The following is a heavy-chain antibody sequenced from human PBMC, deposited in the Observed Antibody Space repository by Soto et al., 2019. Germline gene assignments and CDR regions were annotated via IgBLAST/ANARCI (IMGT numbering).Heavy chain of an antibody. CDR3: ARYHDDGDFTALDY. CDR2: IFSNDEK. Sequence: QVTLKESGPVLVKPTETLTLTCTVSGFSLSNARMGVSWIRQPPGKALEWLAHIFSNDEKSYSTSLKSRLTISKDTSKSQVVLTMTNIDPVDTATYYCARYHDDGDFTALDYWGKGTLVTVSS. V-gene: IGHV2-26*01. D-gene: IGHD4-17*01. J-gene: IGHJ4*02. CDR1: GFSLSNARMG.